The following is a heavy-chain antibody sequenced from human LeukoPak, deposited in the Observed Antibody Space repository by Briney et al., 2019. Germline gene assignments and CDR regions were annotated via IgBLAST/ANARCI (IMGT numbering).Heavy chain of an antibody. D-gene: IGHD5-12*01. CDR2: TSYSGST. V-gene: IGHV4-59*08. CDR1: GGSISSYY. J-gene: IGHJ4*02. Sequence: SETLSLTCTVSGGSISSYYWSWVRQPPGKGLEWIGYTSYSGSTNYNPSLKSRVTISVDTSKNRVFLKLSSVTAADTAVYYCARRGRAAGKYGGYEYWYFDYWGQGTLVTVSS. CDR3: ARRGRAAGKYGGYEYWYFDY.